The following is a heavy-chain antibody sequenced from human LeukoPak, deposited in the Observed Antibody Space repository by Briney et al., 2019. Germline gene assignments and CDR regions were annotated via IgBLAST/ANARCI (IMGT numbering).Heavy chain of an antibody. Sequence: VASVKVSCKASGYTFTSYGISWVRQAPGQGLEWMGWISAYNGNTNYAQKLQGRVTMTTDTSTSTAYMELSSLSSDDTAVYYCARVSSVARTPHWFDPWGQGTLVTVSS. CDR2: ISAYNGNT. J-gene: IGHJ5*02. CDR3: ARVSSVARTPHWFDP. CDR1: GYTFTSYG. D-gene: IGHD2-15*01. V-gene: IGHV1-18*01.